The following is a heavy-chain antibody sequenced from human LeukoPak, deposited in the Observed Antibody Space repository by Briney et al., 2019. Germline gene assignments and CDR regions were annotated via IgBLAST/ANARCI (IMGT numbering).Heavy chain of an antibody. CDR1: GFTFSGYA. V-gene: IGHV3-23*01. Sequence: GGSLRLSCAASGFTFSGYAMSWVRQAPGKGLEWVSSISGSDGRTNYADSVKGRFTISRDNSKNTLYLQMNSLRAEDTAVYYCAKEDFYGSSGYPPFDYWGQGTLVTVSS. CDR2: ISGSDGRT. J-gene: IGHJ4*02. D-gene: IGHD3-22*01. CDR3: AKEDFYGSSGYPPFDY.